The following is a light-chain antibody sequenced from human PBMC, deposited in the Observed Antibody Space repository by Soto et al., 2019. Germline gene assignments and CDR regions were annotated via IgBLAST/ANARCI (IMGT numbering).Light chain of an antibody. CDR1: SSDVGSYNL. CDR3: CSYAGSSTSL. V-gene: IGLV2-23*01. CDR2: EGS. Sequence: QSALTQPASVSGSRGQSITISCTGTSSDVGSYNLVSWYQQHPGKAPKLMIYEGSKRPSGVSNRFSGSKPGNTASLTISGLQAEDEADYYCCSYAGSSTSLFGGGTKLTVL. J-gene: IGLJ2*01.